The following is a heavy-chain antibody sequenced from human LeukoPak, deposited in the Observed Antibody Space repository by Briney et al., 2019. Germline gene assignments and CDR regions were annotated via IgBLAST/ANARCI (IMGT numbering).Heavy chain of an antibody. D-gene: IGHD3-3*01. J-gene: IGHJ5*02. CDR3: ARGRFLEWKRWFDP. CDR2: INHSGST. Sequence: SETLSLTCAVYGRSFSGYYWSWIRQPPGKGLEWIGEINHSGSTNYNPSLKSRVTISVDTSKNQFSLKLSSVTAADTAVYYCARGRFLEWKRWFDPWGQGTLVTVSS. V-gene: IGHV4-34*01. CDR1: GRSFSGYY.